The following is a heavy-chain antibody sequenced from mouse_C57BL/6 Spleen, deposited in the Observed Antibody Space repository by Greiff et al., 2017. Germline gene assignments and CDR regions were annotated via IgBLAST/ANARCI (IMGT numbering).Heavy chain of an antibody. CDR3: ARGEFHGGFAY. CDR1: GYTFTSYW. CDR2: IHPNSGST. Sequence: QVQLQQSGAELVKPGASVKLSCKASGYTFTSYWMHWVKQRPGQGLEWIGMIHPNSGSTNYNEKFKSKATLTVAKSSSTAYMQLSSLTSEDSAVYYCARGEFHGGFAYWGQGTLVTVSA. J-gene: IGHJ3*01. V-gene: IGHV1-64*01.